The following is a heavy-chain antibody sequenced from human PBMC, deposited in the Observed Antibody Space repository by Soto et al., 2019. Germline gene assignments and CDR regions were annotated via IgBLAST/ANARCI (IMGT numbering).Heavy chain of an antibody. CDR3: ASKRDDYSNYFDY. CDR1: GFTFTSSA. CDR2: IDVGSGNT. J-gene: IGHJ4*02. D-gene: IGHD4-4*01. Sequence: SVKVSCKASGFTFTSSAVQLVRQARGQRLEWMGWIDVGSGNTNYVQKFQERVTITGDTSTSTAYMQLSSLSSEDTAVYYCASKRDDYSNYFDYWGQGTLVTVSS. V-gene: IGHV1-58*01.